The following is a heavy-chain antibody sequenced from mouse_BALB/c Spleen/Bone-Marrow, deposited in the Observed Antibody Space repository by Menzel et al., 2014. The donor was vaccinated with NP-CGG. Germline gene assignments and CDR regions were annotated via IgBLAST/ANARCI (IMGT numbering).Heavy chain of an antibody. CDR1: GYTFTSYY. V-gene: IGHV1S56*01. CDR2: IYPGNVNT. J-gene: IGHJ2*01. Sequence: QVQLQQSGPELVKPGASARISCKAAGYTFTSYYIHWVKQRPGQGLEWIGWIYPGNVNTKYNEKFKGKATLTADKSSSTAYFLLSSLTSEDSAVYFCAREANWNFDYWGQGTTLTVSS. CDR3: AREANWNFDY. D-gene: IGHD4-1*01.